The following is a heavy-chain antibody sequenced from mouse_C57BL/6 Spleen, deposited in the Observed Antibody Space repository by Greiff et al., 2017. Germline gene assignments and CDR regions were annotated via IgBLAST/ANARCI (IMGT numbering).Heavy chain of an antibody. J-gene: IGHJ2*01. V-gene: IGHV1-82*01. CDR2: IYPGDGDT. Sequence: QVQLQQSGPELVKPGASVKISCKASGYAFSSSWMNWVKQRPGKGLEWIGRIYPGDGDTHYKGKFKGKATLTANKASSTAYMQLSSLTSEDSAVYFGARGGIYYDYDVGFDYWGQGTTLTVSS. CDR3: ARGGIYYDYDVGFDY. CDR1: GYAFSSSW. D-gene: IGHD2-4*01.